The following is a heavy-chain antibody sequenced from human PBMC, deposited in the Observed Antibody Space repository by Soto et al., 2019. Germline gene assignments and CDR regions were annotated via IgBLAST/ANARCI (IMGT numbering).Heavy chain of an antibody. J-gene: IGHJ6*02. CDR3: AKDLDSSSWYLGPGAHGGGFYYYGMDV. Sequence: HPGGSLRLSCAASGFTFSSYGMHWVRQAPGKGLEWVAVISYDGSNKYYADSVKGRFTISRDNSKNTLYLQMNSLRAEDTAVYYCAKDLDSSSWYLGPGAHGGGFYYYGMDVWGQGTTVTVSS. CDR2: ISYDGSNK. V-gene: IGHV3-30*18. D-gene: IGHD6-13*01. CDR1: GFTFSSYG.